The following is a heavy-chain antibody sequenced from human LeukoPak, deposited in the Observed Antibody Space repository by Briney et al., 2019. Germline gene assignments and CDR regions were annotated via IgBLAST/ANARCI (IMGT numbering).Heavy chain of an antibody. CDR2: ISAYNGNT. CDR1: GYTFTSYG. D-gene: IGHD3-3*01. V-gene: IGHV1-18*01. Sequence: ASVKVSCKASGYTFTSYGISWVRQAPGQGLEWMGWISAYNGNTNYAQKLQGRVTMTTDTSTSTAYMELRSLRSDDTAVYYCARGDSLRDFWSGHYNYYYYGMDVWGQGTTVTVSS. J-gene: IGHJ6*02. CDR3: ARGDSLRDFWSGHYNYYYYGMDV.